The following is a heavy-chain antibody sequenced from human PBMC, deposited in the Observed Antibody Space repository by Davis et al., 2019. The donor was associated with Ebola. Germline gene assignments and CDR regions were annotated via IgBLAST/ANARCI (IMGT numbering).Heavy chain of an antibody. J-gene: IGHJ6*04. V-gene: IGHV3-11*01. CDR3: VRFKSIYYYGMDV. CDR2: ISSSGSPI. Sequence: PGGSLRLSCAASGFTFSDYYMSWIRQAPGKGLEWVSYISSSGSPIYYADSVKGRFTIARDNAKNSLYLQMNSLRAEDTAVYYCVRFKSIYYYGMDVWGKGTTVTVSS. CDR1: GFTFSDYY.